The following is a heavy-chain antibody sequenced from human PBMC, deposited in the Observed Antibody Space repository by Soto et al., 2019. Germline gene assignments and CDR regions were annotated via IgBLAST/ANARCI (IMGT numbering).Heavy chain of an antibody. CDR3: ARVSRGWYFFDY. CDR1: GFTYSYYW. Sequence: EVHLVESGGGLVQPGGSLRLSCVASGFTYSYYWMHWVRQAPGKGLEWVSRINSAGDNTNYADSVKGRFNMSRDNGKNTVYLQMSSLRAEDTAVYYCARVSRGWYFFDYWGQGTLVTVSS. D-gene: IGHD6-19*01. J-gene: IGHJ4*02. CDR2: INSAGDNT. V-gene: IGHV3-74*01.